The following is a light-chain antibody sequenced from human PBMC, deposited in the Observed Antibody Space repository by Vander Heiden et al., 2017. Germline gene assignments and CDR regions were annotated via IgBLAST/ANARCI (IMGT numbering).Light chain of an antibody. V-gene: IGKV1-39*01. CDR2: ATS. J-gene: IGKJ3*01. CDR3: QQSHSTPLT. CDR1: QSISSY. Sequence: DIQITQPPSPLSASVADRVTITCRASQSISSYLNWYQQKPGKAPKLLIYATSSLQSGVPSRFSGSGSGTDFTLTISSLQPEDFATYYCQQSHSTPLTFGHGTKVDIK.